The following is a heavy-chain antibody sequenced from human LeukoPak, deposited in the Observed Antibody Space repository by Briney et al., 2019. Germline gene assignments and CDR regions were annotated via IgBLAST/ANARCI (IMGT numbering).Heavy chain of an antibody. CDR2: FIPIFGTA. CDR3: ARSRGAMVRGVIIAYYFDY. D-gene: IGHD3-10*01. V-gene: IGHV1-69*13. Sequence: ASVKVSCKASGGTFSSYAISWVRQAPGQGLEWMGGFIPIFGTANYAQKFQGRVTITADESTSTAYMELSSLRSEDTAVYYCARSRGAMVRGVIIAYYFDYWGQGTLVTVSS. CDR1: GGTFSSYA. J-gene: IGHJ4*02.